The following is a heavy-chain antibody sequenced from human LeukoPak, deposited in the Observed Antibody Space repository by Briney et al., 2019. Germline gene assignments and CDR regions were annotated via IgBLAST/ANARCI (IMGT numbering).Heavy chain of an antibody. J-gene: IGHJ4*02. CDR2: MNPNSGDT. CDR3: ARGGWFGELLYE. D-gene: IGHD3-10*01. Sequence: VSVKVSCKASGYTFTSYDINWVRQATGQGLEWMGWMNPNSGDTGYAQKFQGRVTMTRNTSISTAYMELSSLRSEDTAVYYCARGGWFGELLYEGGQGTLVTVSS. CDR1: GYTFTSYD. V-gene: IGHV1-8*01.